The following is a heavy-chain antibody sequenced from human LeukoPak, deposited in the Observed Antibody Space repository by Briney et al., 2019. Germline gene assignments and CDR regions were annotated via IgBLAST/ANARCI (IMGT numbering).Heavy chain of an antibody. Sequence: ASVKVSCKASGYTFTGYYMHWVRQALGQGLEWMGWINPNSGGANYAQKFQGRVTMTRDTSISTAYMELSRLRSDDTAVYYCAINYYDSSGYPDYFDYWGQGTLVTVSS. J-gene: IGHJ4*02. CDR2: INPNSGGA. V-gene: IGHV1-2*02. CDR3: AINYYDSSGYPDYFDY. CDR1: GYTFTGYY. D-gene: IGHD3-22*01.